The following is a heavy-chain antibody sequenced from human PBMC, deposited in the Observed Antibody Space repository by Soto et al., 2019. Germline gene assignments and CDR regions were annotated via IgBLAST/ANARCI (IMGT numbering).Heavy chain of an antibody. CDR3: VKGEYFYDSSGYYPFEY. CDR2: ISTNGGST. V-gene: IGHV3-64D*06. CDR1: GFTFSSYA. J-gene: IGHJ4*02. D-gene: IGHD3-22*01. Sequence: GGSLRLCCSASGFTFSSYAMHWVRQAPGKGLEYVSSISTNGGSTHYADSVKGRFTISRDNSKNTQYLQMSSLRADDTAVYYCVKGEYFYDSSGYYPFEYWGQATLVT.